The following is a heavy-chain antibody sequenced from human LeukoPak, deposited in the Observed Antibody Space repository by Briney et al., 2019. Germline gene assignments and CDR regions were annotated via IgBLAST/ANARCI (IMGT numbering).Heavy chain of an antibody. CDR3: ARANYGRLQNYYYGMDV. CDR1: GFTVSSNY. D-gene: IGHD4/OR15-4a*01. J-gene: IGHJ6*02. CDR2: IYSGGST. Sequence: GGSLRLSCAASGFTVSSNYMSWVRQAPGKGLEWVSVIYSGGSTYYADSVKGRFTISRDNSKNTLYLQMNSLRAEDTAVYYCARANYGRLQNYYYGMDVWGQGTTVTVSS. V-gene: IGHV3-66*01.